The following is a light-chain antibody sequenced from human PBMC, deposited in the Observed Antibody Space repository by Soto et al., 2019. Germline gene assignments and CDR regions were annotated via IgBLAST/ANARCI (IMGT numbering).Light chain of an antibody. Sequence: EIVMTQSPATLSVSPGERATLSCRASQSVSSNLAWYQQKPGQAPRLLIYGASTRATGIPARFSGSGSGTEFTLTNSCLQSEDFAVYFCQQYNNWLTFGGRTKVEIK. V-gene: IGKV3-15*01. CDR1: QSVSSN. CDR2: GAS. CDR3: QQYNNWLT. J-gene: IGKJ4*01.